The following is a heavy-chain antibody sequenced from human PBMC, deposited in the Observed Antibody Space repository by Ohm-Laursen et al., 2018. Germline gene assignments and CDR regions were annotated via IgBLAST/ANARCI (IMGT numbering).Heavy chain of an antibody. J-gene: IGHJ3*02. CDR3: AKVYYCSGGSCYSWELTNGFDI. CDR2: ISGSGSRT. CDR1: GFTLSSYS. D-gene: IGHD2-15*01. V-gene: IGHV3-23*01. Sequence: GSLRLSCSASGFTLSSYSMNWVRQAPGKGLEWVSGISGSGSRTYYADSVKGRFTISRDNSKNTVHLQMNSLRAEDTAVYYCAKVYYCSGGSCYSWELTNGFDIWGQGTMVTVSS.